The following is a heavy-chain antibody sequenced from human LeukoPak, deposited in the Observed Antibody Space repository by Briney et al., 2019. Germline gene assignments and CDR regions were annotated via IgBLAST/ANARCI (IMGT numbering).Heavy chain of an antibody. Sequence: GGFLEIFWKRSWYSFYNYWNGLGRPVPGEGLEGVGIIYPGDSDTRYSPSFQGQVTISADKSISTAYLQWSSLKASDTAMYYCARIKSSTAMVYFDYWGQGTLVTVSS. CDR3: ARIKSSTAMVYFDY. CDR1: WYSFYNYW. CDR2: IYPGDSDT. J-gene: IGHJ4*02. V-gene: IGHV5-51*01. D-gene: IGHD5-18*01.